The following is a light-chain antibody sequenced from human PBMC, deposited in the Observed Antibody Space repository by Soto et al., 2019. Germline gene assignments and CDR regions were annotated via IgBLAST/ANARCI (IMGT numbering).Light chain of an antibody. CDR2: GAS. CDR1: QGIRNE. CDR3: LQDYSYPRT. J-gene: IGKJ1*01. V-gene: IGKV1-6*01. Sequence: AIPMTQSPSSLSASVGDQVTITCRAGQGIRNELGWYQQKPGKAPKLLIYGASRLQNGVPSRFSGSGSGTDFTLTISDLQPEDIANYYCLQDYSYPRTFGQGTKVEIK.